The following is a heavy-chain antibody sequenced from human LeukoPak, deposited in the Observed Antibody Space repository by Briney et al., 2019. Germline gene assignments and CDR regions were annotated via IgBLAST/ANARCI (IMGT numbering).Heavy chain of an antibody. Sequence: GGSLRLSCAASGFTFSSYSMNWVRQAPGRGLEWVSSISSSSSYIYYADSVKGRFTISRDNAKNSLYLQMNSLRAEDTAVYYCARVGHSSGWFFDYWGQGTLVTVSS. D-gene: IGHD6-19*01. V-gene: IGHV3-21*01. CDR2: ISSSSSYI. CDR3: ARVGHSSGWFFDY. J-gene: IGHJ4*02. CDR1: GFTFSSYS.